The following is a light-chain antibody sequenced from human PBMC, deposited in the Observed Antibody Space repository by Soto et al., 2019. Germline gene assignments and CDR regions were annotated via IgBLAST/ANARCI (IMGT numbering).Light chain of an antibody. CDR3: QQYGTSPFT. CDR2: GAS. CDR1: QSIASSY. J-gene: IGKJ3*01. V-gene: IGKV3-20*01. Sequence: IVFTQSPGTQSLPLADSDTHSCRATQSIASSYLAWYQQRPGQAPRLLSYGASSRATGIPDRFSGSGSGTDFTLTISRLEPDDFAVYYCQQYGTSPFTFGPGTKVDIK.